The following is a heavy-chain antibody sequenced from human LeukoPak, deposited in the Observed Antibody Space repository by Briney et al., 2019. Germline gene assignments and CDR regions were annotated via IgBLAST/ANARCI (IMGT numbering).Heavy chain of an antibody. V-gene: IGHV4-34*01. J-gene: IGHJ5*02. CDR2: INHSGST. CDR3: ARGLFIDYGDWVGRYNWFDP. CDR1: GGSFSGYY. D-gene: IGHD4-17*01. Sequence: SETLSLTCAVYGGSFSGYYWSWIRQPPGKGLEWIGEINHSGSTNYNPSLKSRVTISVDTSKNQFSLKLSSVTAADTAVYYCARGLFIDYGDWVGRYNWFDPWGQGTLVTVSS.